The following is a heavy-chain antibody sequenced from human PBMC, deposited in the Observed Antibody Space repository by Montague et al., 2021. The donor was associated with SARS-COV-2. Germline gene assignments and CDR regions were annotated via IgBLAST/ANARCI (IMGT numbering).Heavy chain of an antibody. CDR1: GFMFSNNW. D-gene: IGHD3-10*01. J-gene: IGHJ4*02. CDR3: AAYYYGSWTSLGH. CDR2: IKHDGSAK. V-gene: IGHV3-7*01. Sequence: SLRLSFSASGFMFSNNWMSWVRQAPGKGLEWVANIKHDGSAKNYVDSVKGRFTISRDNAKNSVYLQLNSLRAEDTAVYFCAAYYYGSWTSLGHWGQGSLVAVSS.